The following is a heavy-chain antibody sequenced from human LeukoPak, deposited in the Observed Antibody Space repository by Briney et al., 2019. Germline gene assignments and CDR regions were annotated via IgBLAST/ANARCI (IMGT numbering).Heavy chain of an antibody. CDR2: MNPNSGNT. D-gene: IGHD6-19*01. CDR1: GYTFTSYD. CDR3: ARVRLGSRTRWFDP. J-gene: IGHJ5*02. Sequence: ASVKVSCKASGYTFTSYDINWVRQATGQGLEWMGWMNPNSGNTGYAQKFQGRVTITRNTSISTAYMELSSLRSEDTAVYYCARVRLGSRTRWFDPWGQGTLVTVSS. V-gene: IGHV1-8*03.